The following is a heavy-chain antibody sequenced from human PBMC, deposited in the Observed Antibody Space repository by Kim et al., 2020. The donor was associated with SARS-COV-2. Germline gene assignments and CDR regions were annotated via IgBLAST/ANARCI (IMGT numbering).Heavy chain of an antibody. V-gene: IGHV4-59*13. CDR1: GGSISSYY. Sequence: SETLSLTCTVSGGSISSYYWSWIRQPPGKGLEWIGYIYYSGSTNYNPSPKSRVTISVDTSKNQFSLKLSSVTAADTAVYYCARVAPGGDNYYYYYGMDVWGQGTTVTVSS. CDR3: ARVAPGGDNYYYYYGMDV. CDR2: IYYSGST. J-gene: IGHJ6*02. D-gene: IGHD1-1*01.